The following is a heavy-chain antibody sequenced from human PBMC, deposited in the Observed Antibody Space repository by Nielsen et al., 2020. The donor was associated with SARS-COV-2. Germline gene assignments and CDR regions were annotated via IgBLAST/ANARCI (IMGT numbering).Heavy chain of an antibody. D-gene: IGHD1-14*01. CDR2: IYYSGST. Sequence: SETLSLTCTVSGGSVSSGSYYWSWIRQPPGKGLEWIGYIYYSGSTNYNPSLKSRVTISVDTSKNQFSLKLSSVTAADTAVYYCATYRPGGENYYYGMDVWGQGTTVTVSS. V-gene: IGHV4-61*01. CDR3: ATYRPGGENYYYGMDV. CDR1: GGSVSSGSYY. J-gene: IGHJ6*02.